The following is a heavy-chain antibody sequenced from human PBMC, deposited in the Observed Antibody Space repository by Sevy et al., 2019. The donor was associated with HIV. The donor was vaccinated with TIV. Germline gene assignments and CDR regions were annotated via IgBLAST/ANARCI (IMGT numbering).Heavy chain of an antibody. CDR3: ASGGYYYDSSGYRSHSYYYYGMDV. V-gene: IGHV3-53*01. CDR1: GFTVSSNY. Sequence: GGSLRLSCAASGFTVSSNYMSWVRQAPGKGLEWVSVIYSGGSTYYADSVKGRFTISRDNSKNTLYLQRNSLRAEDTPVYYCASGGYYYDSSGYRSHSYYYYGMDVWGQGTTVTVSS. J-gene: IGHJ6*02. CDR2: IYSGGST. D-gene: IGHD3-22*01.